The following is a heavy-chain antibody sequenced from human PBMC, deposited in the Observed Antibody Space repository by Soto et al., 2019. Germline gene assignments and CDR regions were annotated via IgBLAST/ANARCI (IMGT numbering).Heavy chain of an antibody. CDR1: GVSLSTGGVG. Sequence: QITLKESGPTLVKPTQTLTLTCNVSGVSLSTGGVGVGWIRQPPGKALGWLALIYWDDDQRSSPSLKSRLTITNDTSTNQLVLTMTNMAPADTATYYCAHMRAAKFDYWGQGTLVTVSS. CDR2: IYWDDDQ. D-gene: IGHD2-15*01. J-gene: IGHJ4*02. CDR3: AHMRAAKFDY. V-gene: IGHV2-5*02.